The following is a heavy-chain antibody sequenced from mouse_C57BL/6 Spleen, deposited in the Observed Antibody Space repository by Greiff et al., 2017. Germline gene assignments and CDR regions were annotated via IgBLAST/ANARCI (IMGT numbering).Heavy chain of an antibody. CDR1: GYTFTSYW. Sequence: QVQLQQPGAELVMPGASVKLSCKASGYTFTSYWMHWVKQRPGQGLEWIGEIDPSGSYTHYNQKFKGKSTLPVDKSSSPAYLPLSSLTSEDSAVYCCARCGDLYYFDYWGQGTTLTVSS. J-gene: IGHJ2*01. CDR2: IDPSGSYT. CDR3: ARCGDLYYFDY. V-gene: IGHV1-69*01.